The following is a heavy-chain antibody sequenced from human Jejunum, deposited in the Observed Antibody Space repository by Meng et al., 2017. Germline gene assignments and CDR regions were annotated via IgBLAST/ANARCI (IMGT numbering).Heavy chain of an antibody. J-gene: IGHJ5*02. CDR3: ARDLLDPNIAATGWFDP. CDR1: GGSISNNNW. V-gene: IGHV4-4*02. D-gene: IGHD2/OR15-2a*01. CDR2: ISHTGRI. Sequence: QVQLQESGPGLVKPSGTLSLTWAASGGSISNNNWWSWVRQPPGKGLEWIGEISHTGRINYNPSLKSRVTMSLDKSKNQFSLDLTSVTGADTAVYYCARDLLDPNIAATGWFDPWGQGTLVTVSS.